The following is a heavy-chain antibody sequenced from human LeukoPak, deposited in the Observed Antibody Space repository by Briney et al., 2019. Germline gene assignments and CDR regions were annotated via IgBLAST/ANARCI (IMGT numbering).Heavy chain of an antibody. CDR1: GYTFTSYG. CDR2: ISAYNGNT. D-gene: IGHD3-22*01. Sequence: GASVKVSCKASGYTFTSYGISWVRQAPGQGLEWIGWISAYNGNTNYAQKLQGRVTMTTDTSTSTAYMELRSLRSDDMAVYYCARDKWLRYEILSYDSSGYYRSFDYWGQGTLFTVSS. V-gene: IGHV1-18*03. CDR3: ARDKWLRYEILSYDSSGYYRSFDY. J-gene: IGHJ4*02.